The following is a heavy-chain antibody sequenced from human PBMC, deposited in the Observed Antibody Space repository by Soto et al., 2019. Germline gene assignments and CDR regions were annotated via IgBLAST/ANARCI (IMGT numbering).Heavy chain of an antibody. V-gene: IGHV3-15*01. Sequence: GGSLRLSCAASGFTFSIAWMNWVRQAPGKGLEWVGRIKSKTDGGTTDYAAPVKGRFTISRDDSKNTLYPQMNSLKTEDTAVYYCTTAGSASIPRYYGMDVWGQGTTVTVSS. CDR2: IKSKTDGGTT. D-gene: IGHD2-15*01. CDR3: TTAGSASIPRYYGMDV. CDR1: GFTFSIAW. J-gene: IGHJ6*02.